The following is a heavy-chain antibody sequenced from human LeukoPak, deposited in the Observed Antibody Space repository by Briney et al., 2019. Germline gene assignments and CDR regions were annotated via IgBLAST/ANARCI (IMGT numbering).Heavy chain of an antibody. CDR2: IYTSGST. J-gene: IGHJ5*02. Sequence: SQTLSLTCTVSGGSISSGSYYWSWIRQPAGKGLEWIGRIYTSGSTNHNPSLKSRVTISVDTSKNQFSLKLSSVTAADTAVYYCAGGEKGVPRGAKFDPWGQGTLVTVSS. V-gene: IGHV4-61*02. CDR1: GGSISSGSYY. CDR3: AGGEKGVPRGAKFDP. D-gene: IGHD3-16*01.